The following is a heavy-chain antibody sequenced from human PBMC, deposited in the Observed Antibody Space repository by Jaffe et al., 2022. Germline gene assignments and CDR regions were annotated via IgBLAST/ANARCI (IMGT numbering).Heavy chain of an antibody. J-gene: IGHJ5*02. CDR2: ISHSDTTI. CDR3: ARAYFDRSGHRVFDP. D-gene: IGHD3-22*01. Sequence: EVQLLESGGGLVQPGGSLRLSCVTSGFTFSSYDMNWVRQAPGKGLEWVAYISHSDTTIYYVDSVKGRFTISRDNAKNSLYLQMNSLRAEDTAVYYCARAYFDRSGHRVFDPWGQGTLVTVSS. CDR1: GFTFSSYD. V-gene: IGHV3-48*03.